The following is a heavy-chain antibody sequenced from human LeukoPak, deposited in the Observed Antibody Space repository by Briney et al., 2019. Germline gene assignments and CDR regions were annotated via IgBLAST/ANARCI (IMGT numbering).Heavy chain of an antibody. D-gene: IGHD5-24*01. CDR3: ASTREMATSDAFDI. CDR1: GYSFTSYW. CDR2: IYPGDSDT. V-gene: IGHV5-51*01. Sequence: GESLKISCKGSGYSFTSYWIGWVRQMPGKGLEWMGIIYPGDSDTRYSPSFQGQVNISADKSISTANLQWSSLKASDTAMYYCASTREMATSDAFDIWGQGTMVTVSS. J-gene: IGHJ3*02.